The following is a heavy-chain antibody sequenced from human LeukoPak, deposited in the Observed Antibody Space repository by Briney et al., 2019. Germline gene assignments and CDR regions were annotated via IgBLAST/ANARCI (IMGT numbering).Heavy chain of an antibody. D-gene: IGHD3-22*01. CDR1: GYTFTSYG. CDR2: INAGNGNT. V-gene: IGHV1-3*01. Sequence: ASVKVSCKASGYTFTSYGISWVRQAPGQRLEWMGWINAGNGNTKYSQKFQGRVTITRDTSASTAYMELSSLRSEDTAEYYCARSYYYDSSHTVDYWGQGTLVTVSS. CDR3: ARSYYYDSSHTVDY. J-gene: IGHJ4*02.